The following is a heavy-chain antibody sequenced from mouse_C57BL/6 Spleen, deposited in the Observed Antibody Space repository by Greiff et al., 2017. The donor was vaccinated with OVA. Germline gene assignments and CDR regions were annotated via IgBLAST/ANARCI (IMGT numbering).Heavy chain of an antibody. CDR2: IYPGSGNT. CDR3: ARGKLAGGFAY. V-gene: IGHV1-76*01. CDR1: GYTFTDYY. D-gene: IGHD4-1*01. J-gene: IGHJ3*01. Sequence: VQLQQSGAELVRPGASVKLSCKASGYTFTDYYINWVKQRPGQGLEWIARIYPGSGNTYYNEKFKGKATLTAEKSSSTAYMQLSSLTSEDSAVYFCARGKLAGGFAYWGQGTLVTVSA.